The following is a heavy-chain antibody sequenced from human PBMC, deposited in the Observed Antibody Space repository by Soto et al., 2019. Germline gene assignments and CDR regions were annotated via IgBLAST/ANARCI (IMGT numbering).Heavy chain of an antibody. CDR1: GGSISSSNW. CDR2: IYHSGST. D-gene: IGHD2-2*02. CDR3: ARAILAYCSSTSCYNGPDYYYYGMDV. V-gene: IGHV4-4*02. Sequence: KTSETLSLTCAVSGGSISSSNWWSWVRQPPGKGLEWIGEIYHSGSTNYNPSLKSRVTISVDKSKNQFSLKLSSVTAADTAVYYCARAILAYCSSTSCYNGPDYYYYGMDVWGQGTTVTVSS. J-gene: IGHJ6*02.